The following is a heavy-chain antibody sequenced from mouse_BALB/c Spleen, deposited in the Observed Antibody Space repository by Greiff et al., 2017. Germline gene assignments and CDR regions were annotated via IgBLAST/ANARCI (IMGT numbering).Heavy chain of an antibody. V-gene: IGHV14-1*02. CDR3: ATGNYYGRGAMDY. CDR1: GFNIKDYY. Sequence: EVKLMESGAELVRPGALVKLSCKATGFNIKDYYMHWVKQRPEQGLEWIGWIDPENGNTIYDPKFQGKARITADTSSNSAYLQLSSLTSEDSDVYYSATGNYYGRGAMDYWGQGTSGTVSS. D-gene: IGHD1-1*01. CDR2: IDPENGNT. J-gene: IGHJ4*01.